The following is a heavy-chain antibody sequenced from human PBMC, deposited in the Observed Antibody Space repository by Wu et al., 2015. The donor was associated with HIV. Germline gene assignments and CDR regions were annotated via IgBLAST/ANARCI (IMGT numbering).Heavy chain of an antibody. CDR1: GYTFINNF. CDR3: TKDYGIVGSTLPEYFQH. CDR2: INPRTDST. V-gene: IGHV1-2*02. Sequence: QVQLVQSRAEVKKPGASVRVSCTAFGYTFINNFLHWVRQVPGQGPEWMGVINPRTDSTTYAQAFEGRLTMTRDTSVSTVYLELTRLKFDDTAIYYCTKDYGIVGSTLPEYFQHWGQGTLVTVSS. D-gene: IGHD1-26*01. J-gene: IGHJ1*01.